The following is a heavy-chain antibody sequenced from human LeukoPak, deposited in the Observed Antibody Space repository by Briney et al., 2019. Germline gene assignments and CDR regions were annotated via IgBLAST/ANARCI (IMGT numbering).Heavy chain of an antibody. CDR1: GYSITNYW. D-gene: IGHD2-15*01. J-gene: IGHJ5*02. CDR2: IYPGDSDT. V-gene: IGHV5-51*01. Sequence: GESLKISCKGSGYSITNYWIGWVRQMPGKGLEWMGIIYPGDSDTRYSPSFQGQVTISADKSISTAYLQWSSLKASDTAMYYCARQASVGCSGGSCYSTATNWFDPWGQGTLVTVSS. CDR3: ARQASVGCSGGSCYSTATNWFDP.